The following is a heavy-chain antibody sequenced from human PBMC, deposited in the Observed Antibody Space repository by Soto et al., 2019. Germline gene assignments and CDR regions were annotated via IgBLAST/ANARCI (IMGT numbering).Heavy chain of an antibody. V-gene: IGHV1-46*01. CDR2: INPSGDST. Sequence: GASVKVSCKASGYTFTSYLMHWVRQAPGQGLEWMGIINPSGDSTIYAQKFQGRVTMISDTSTSTVYVELSSLRSEDTALYYCVRFDLAFDYWGQGTLVTVSS. J-gene: IGHJ4*02. CDR3: VRFDLAFDY. CDR1: GYTFTSYL. D-gene: IGHD3-9*01.